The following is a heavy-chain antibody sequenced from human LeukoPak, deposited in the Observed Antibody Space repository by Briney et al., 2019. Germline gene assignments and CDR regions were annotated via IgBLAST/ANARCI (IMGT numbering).Heavy chain of an antibody. Sequence: GGSLRLSCAASGFTFSSYSMNWVRQAPGKGLEWVSSISSSSSYIYYADSVKGRFTISRDNAKNSLYLKMNSLRAEDTAVYYCARWPQKYYYDSSGYPPPYYYYMDVWGKGTTVTVSS. CDR2: ISSSSSYI. CDR3: ARWPQKYYYDSSGYPPPYYYYMDV. CDR1: GFTFSSYS. J-gene: IGHJ6*03. V-gene: IGHV3-21*01. D-gene: IGHD3-22*01.